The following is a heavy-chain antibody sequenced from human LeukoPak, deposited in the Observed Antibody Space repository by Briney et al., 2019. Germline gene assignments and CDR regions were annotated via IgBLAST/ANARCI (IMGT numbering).Heavy chain of an antibody. J-gene: IGHJ4*02. CDR3: AGGEGWTAED. CDR2: IKQDGTEK. CDR1: GGSISSGGYY. V-gene: IGHV3-7*03. Sequence: PSETLSLTCTVSGGSISSGGYYWSWIRQHPGKGLEWVANIKQDGTEKHYVDSVKGRFTISRDNTENSMYLQMNSLRVEDTAVYFCAGGEGWTAEDWGQGTQVTVSS. D-gene: IGHD3/OR15-3a*01.